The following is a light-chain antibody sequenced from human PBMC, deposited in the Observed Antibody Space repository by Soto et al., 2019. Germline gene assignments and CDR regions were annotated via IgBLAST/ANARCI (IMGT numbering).Light chain of an antibody. CDR3: HQANTFVQT. Sequence: DIQMTQSPSSVSASVGDRVTITCRASQGINRWLAWYHQKSGKSPKLLIYSASSLVSGVRSRFSGSGSWTDFTFTISSLQPEDFATSYSHQANTFVQTFDGGTKGDIK. V-gene: IGKV1-12*01. CDR1: QGINRW. CDR2: SAS. J-gene: IGKJ4*02.